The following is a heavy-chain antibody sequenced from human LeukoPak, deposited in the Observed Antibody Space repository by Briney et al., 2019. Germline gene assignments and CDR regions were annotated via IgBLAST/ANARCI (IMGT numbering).Heavy chain of an antibody. Sequence: SETLSLTCTVSGYSISSGYYWGWIRQPPGKGLEWIGEINHSGSTNYNPSLKSRVTISVDTSKNQFSLKLSSVTAADTAVYYCARASGRYSSSWYYDYWGQGTLVTVSS. CDR3: ARASGRYSSSWYYDY. J-gene: IGHJ4*02. V-gene: IGHV4-38-2*02. CDR1: GYSISSGYY. CDR2: INHSGST. D-gene: IGHD6-13*01.